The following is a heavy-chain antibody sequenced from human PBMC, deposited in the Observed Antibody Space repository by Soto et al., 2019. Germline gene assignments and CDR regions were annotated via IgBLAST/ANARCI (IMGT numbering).Heavy chain of an antibody. CDR3: AKDLVSGTTTRGFDY. J-gene: IGHJ4*02. V-gene: IGHV3-30*18. D-gene: IGHD1-26*01. Sequence: GQLVESGGGVVQPGRSLRLSCAASGFTFNKYGMHWVRQAPGKGLEWVAVISYDGTNKYYADSVKGRFTISRGNSKNTLYLQMNSLRAEDTAVYYCAKDLVSGTTTRGFDYWGQGTLVTVSS. CDR1: GFTFNKYG. CDR2: ISYDGTNK.